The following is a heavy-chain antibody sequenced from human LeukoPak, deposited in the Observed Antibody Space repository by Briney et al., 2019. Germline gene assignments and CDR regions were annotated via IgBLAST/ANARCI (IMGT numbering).Heavy chain of an antibody. CDR3: ARRVAVARRGAFDI. CDR2: ISSYNGNT. J-gene: IGHJ3*02. D-gene: IGHD6-19*01. Sequence: ASVRVSCTPSGYTFTSYGISWVRQAPGQGLEWMGWISSYNGNTNYAQTLQDRVTMSTDTSTGTAYLELRSLRSDDTAVYYCARRVAVARRGAFDIWGQGTMVTVSP. CDR1: GYTFTSYG. V-gene: IGHV1-18*01.